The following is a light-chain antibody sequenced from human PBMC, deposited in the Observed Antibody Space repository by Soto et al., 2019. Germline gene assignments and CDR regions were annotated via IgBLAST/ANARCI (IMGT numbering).Light chain of an antibody. V-gene: IGKV3-20*01. CDR2: GAS. J-gene: IGKJ1*01. Sequence: EIVLTQSPGTLSLSPGERATLSCRASQSVSSSYLAWYQQKPGQAPRLLIYGASSRATGIPDRFSGSGSGTDSTLTISRLEPEDLAVYYCQQYDNSVWTFGQGTKVDIK. CDR1: QSVSSSY. CDR3: QQYDNSVWT.